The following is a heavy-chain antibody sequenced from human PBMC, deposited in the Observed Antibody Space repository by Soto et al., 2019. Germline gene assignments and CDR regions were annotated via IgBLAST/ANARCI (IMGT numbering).Heavy chain of an antibody. CDR2: FDPEDGET. V-gene: IGHV1-24*01. CDR3: AKGKTTGYSSGWDYYYYYGMDV. CDR1: GYTLTELC. Sequence: ASVKVSCKVSGYTLTELCMHWVRQAPGKGLEWMGGFDPEDGETIYAQKFQGRVTMTEDTSTDTAYMELSSLRSEDTAVYYCAKGKTTGYSSGWDYYYYYGMDVCGQGTTVTVSS. J-gene: IGHJ6*02. D-gene: IGHD6-19*01.